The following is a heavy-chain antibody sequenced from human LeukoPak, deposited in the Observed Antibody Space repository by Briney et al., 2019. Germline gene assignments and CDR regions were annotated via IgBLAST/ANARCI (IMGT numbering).Heavy chain of an antibody. D-gene: IGHD6-25*01. CDR3: TRENAAFSPFGY. CDR2: VSVSGLS. Sequence: PSGTLSLTCAVSGASITSSHWWSWARQTPGQGLEWIGEVSVSGLSDYNPSLRGRVTMSLDTSKNHLSLKLTSVTAADTAVYYCTRENAAFSPFGYWGQGTLVTV. J-gene: IGHJ4*02. V-gene: IGHV4-4*02. CDR1: GASITSSHW.